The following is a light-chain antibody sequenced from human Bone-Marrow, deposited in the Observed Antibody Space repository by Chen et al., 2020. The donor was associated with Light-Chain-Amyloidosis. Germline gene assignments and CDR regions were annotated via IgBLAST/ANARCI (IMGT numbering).Light chain of an antibody. CDR3: QVWDSDSDVWV. CDR1: NIGTKV. CDR2: EDT. J-gene: IGLJ3*02. Sequence: SYMLTQSPAVSVAPGQTAEITCGGNNIGTKVVNWFQQGPGQAPMVVLYEDTDRPCGIPERFSGSNSDNTATLTISRVEAGDEADYFCQVWDSDSDVWVFGGGTKLTVL. V-gene: IGLV3-21*02.